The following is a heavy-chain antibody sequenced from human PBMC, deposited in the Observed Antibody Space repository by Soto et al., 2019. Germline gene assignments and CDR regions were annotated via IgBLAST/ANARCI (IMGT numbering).Heavy chain of an antibody. D-gene: IGHD5-18*01. V-gene: IGHV1-18*01. CDR2: ISAYNGNT. J-gene: IGHJ5*02. Sequence: QVQLVQSGAEVKKPGASVKVSCKASGYTFTSYGISWVRQAPGQGLEWMGWISAYNGNTNYAQKLQGRVTMTPDTSTSTAYMELRTLGSDDTAVYYCARQMVLSNADKAMDVNWFDPWGQGTLVTVSS. CDR3: ARQMVLSNADKAMDVNWFDP. CDR1: GYTFTSYG.